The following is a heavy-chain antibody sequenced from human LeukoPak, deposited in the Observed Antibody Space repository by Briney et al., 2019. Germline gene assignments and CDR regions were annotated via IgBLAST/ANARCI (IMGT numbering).Heavy chain of an antibody. Sequence: GGSLRLSCAASEFTVSTNYMSWVRQAPGKGLEWVSAISGSGGSTYYADSVKGRFTISRDNSKNTLYLQMNSLRAEDTAVYYCAKCSGIAAAALYYYYGMDVWGQGTTVTVSS. J-gene: IGHJ6*02. CDR3: AKCSGIAAAALYYYYGMDV. D-gene: IGHD6-13*01. CDR1: EFTVSTNY. CDR2: ISGSGGST. V-gene: IGHV3-23*01.